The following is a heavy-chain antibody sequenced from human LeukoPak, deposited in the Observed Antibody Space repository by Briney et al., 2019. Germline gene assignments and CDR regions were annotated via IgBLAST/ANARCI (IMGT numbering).Heavy chain of an antibody. CDR1: GGAITSGSYY. V-gene: IGHV4-39*07. CDR2: IYYSGST. CDR3: ARDKTFEVVNFFDY. D-gene: IGHD3-3*01. J-gene: IGHJ4*02. Sequence: SETLSLTCTVSGGAITSGSYYWSWIRQPPGKGLEWIGRIYYSGSTYYNPSLESRITVSLDTSKNQFSLKVSSVTAADTAVYYCARDKTFEVVNFFDYWGQGTPVTVSS.